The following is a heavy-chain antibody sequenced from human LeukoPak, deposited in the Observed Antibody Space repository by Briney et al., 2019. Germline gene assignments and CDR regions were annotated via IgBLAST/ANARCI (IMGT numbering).Heavy chain of an antibody. CDR1: GVSISSYY. CDR3: ARLSGYDWESFYDY. CDR2: IYYSGST. J-gene: IGHJ4*02. Sequence: SETLSLTCTVSGVSISSYYWSWIRQPPGKGLEGIGYIYYSGSTYNPSLKSRVTISVHTSKNQFSLKLSSVTAADTAVYYCARLSGYDWESFYDYWGQGTLVTVSS. D-gene: IGHD5-12*01. V-gene: IGHV4-59*01.